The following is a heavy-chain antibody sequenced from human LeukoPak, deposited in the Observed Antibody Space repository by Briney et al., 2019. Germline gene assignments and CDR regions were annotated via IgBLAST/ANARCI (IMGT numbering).Heavy chain of an antibody. V-gene: IGHV1-2*02. CDR1: GYTFTGYY. CDR3: ARSTSRSPIDY. CDR2: INPNRGDT. Sequence: ASVTVSCKASGYTFTGYYIQWVRQAPGQGLEWMGWINPNRGDTNYAQKFQGRVTMTRDTSIKTAYMELSGLRSADTAVYYCARSTSRSPIDYWGQGTLVTISS. J-gene: IGHJ4*02.